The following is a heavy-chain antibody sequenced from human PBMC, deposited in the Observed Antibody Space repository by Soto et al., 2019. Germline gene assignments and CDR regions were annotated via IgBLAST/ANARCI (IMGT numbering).Heavy chain of an antibody. D-gene: IGHD3-9*01. J-gene: IGHJ6*02. CDR1: GATISSGGFY. Sequence: QVQLQESGPGLVEASQTLSLTCTVSGATISSGGFYWSWIRQRPGKGLEWIGHIYYTGSTYFNPSLNSRFTISVDMSRNQFSLKLRSVTAAVTAKYFCARDDIFYGEPCYGMNVWGQGTTVTVSS. CDR2: IYYTGST. CDR3: ARDDIFYGEPCYGMNV. V-gene: IGHV4-31*03.